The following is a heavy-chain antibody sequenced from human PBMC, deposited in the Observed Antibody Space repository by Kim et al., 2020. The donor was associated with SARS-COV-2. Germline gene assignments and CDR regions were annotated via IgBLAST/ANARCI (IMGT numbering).Heavy chain of an antibody. D-gene: IGHD3-22*01. CDR3: ARAQISSGSSALGAFDI. V-gene: IGHV4-31*03. CDR1: GGSISSGGYY. CDR2: IYYSGST. J-gene: IGHJ3*02. Sequence: SETLSLTCTVSGGSISSGGYYWSWIRQHPGKGLEWIGYIYYSGSTYYNPSLKSRVTISVDTSKNQFSLKLSSVTAADTAVYYCARAQISSGSSALGAFDIWGQGTMVTVSS.